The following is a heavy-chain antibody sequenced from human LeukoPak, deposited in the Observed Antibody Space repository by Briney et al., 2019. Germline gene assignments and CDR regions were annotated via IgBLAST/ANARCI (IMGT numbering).Heavy chain of an antibody. J-gene: IGHJ4*02. Sequence: GESLKISCKGSGYSFTSYWIGWVRQMPGKGLEWVGIIYPGDSDTRYSPSFQGQVTISADKSISTAYLQWNSLKASDTAMYYCARRSNAYEFDYWGQGTLVTVSS. CDR2: IYPGDSDT. CDR3: ARRSNAYEFDY. V-gene: IGHV5-51*01. D-gene: IGHD2-8*01. CDR1: GYSFTSYW.